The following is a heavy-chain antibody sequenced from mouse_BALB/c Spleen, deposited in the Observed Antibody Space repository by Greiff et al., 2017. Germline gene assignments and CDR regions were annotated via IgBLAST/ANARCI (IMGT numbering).Heavy chain of an antibody. CDR1: GYSITSGYY. J-gene: IGHJ2*01. CDR2: ISYDGSN. Sequence: EVQLQESGPGLVKPSQSLSLTCSVTGYSITSGYYWNWIRQFPGNKLEWMGYISYDGSNNYNPSLKNRISITRDTSKNQFFLKLNSVTTEDTATYYCASLRRYDGYYFDYWGQGTTLTVSS. V-gene: IGHV3-6*02. D-gene: IGHD2-14*01. CDR3: ASLRRYDGYYFDY.